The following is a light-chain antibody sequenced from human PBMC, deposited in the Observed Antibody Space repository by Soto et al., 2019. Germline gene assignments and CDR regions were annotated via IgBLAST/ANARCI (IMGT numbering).Light chain of an antibody. V-gene: IGKV1-27*01. CDR3: QRYNSAPQLT. CDR2: GAS. J-gene: IGKJ4*01. Sequence: DIHMTQSPSSLSASVGDRVTITCRAKQGISNYLAWYQQKPGKVPKLLIYGASTLQSGVPSRFSGSGSGTDFTLTISSLQPEDVATYYCQRYNSAPQLTFGGGTKVDIK. CDR1: QGISNY.